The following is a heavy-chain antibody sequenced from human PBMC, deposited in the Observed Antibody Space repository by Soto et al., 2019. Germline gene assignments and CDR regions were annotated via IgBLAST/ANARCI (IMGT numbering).Heavy chain of an antibody. CDR1: GDSVSNNTAA. Sequence: PSQTLCTTFAISGDSVSNNTAAWNWISHSPSRGLEWLGRTYYRSKWFNNYALSVKGRITINPDTSKNQFSLQLNSVTPEGTAVYYCAREGRLAASIFHNWFDPWGQGTLVTV. CDR2: TYYRSKWFN. V-gene: IGHV6-1*01. J-gene: IGHJ5*02. D-gene: IGHD3-3*02. CDR3: AREGRLAASIFHNWFDP.